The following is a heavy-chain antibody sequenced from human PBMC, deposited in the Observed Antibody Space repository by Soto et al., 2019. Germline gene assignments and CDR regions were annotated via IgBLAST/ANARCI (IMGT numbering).Heavy chain of an antibody. CDR1: GFTFNSYS. CDR3: ARDQKYCSSTNCYQGFDY. Sequence: EVQLVEYGGDLVQPGGSLRLSCAASGFTFNSYSMNWVRQAPGKGLEWVSYISSSGTTMYYVDSVKGRFTISSDNAKHSLSLQMNSVRAEDTAVYYCARDQKYCSSTNCYQGFDYWGQGTLVTVSS. D-gene: IGHD2-2*01. CDR2: ISSSGTTM. J-gene: IGHJ4*02. V-gene: IGHV3-48*01.